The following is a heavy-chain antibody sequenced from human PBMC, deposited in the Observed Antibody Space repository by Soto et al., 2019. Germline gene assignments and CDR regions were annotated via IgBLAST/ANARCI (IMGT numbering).Heavy chain of an antibody. CDR3: ARDPYLGDHQY. CDR1: GYTFTTYG. Sequence: QVQLVQSGGEVKKPGASVQVSCKTSGYTFTTYGISWVRQAPGQGLERVGWISAYSGKTHYAQKFQGKVTMTTDTSTNTAYLELRSLRSDDTAVYYCARDPYLGDHQYWGQGTLVTVSS. J-gene: IGHJ4*02. V-gene: IGHV1-18*01. CDR2: ISAYSGKT. D-gene: IGHD3-16*01.